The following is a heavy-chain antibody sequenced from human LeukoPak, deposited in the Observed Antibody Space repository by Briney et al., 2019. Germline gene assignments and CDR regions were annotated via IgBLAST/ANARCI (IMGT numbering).Heavy chain of an antibody. CDR1: GFTFSSYS. D-gene: IGHD2-15*01. J-gene: IGHJ4*02. Sequence: GGSLRLSCAASGFTFSSYSMNWVRQAPGKGLEWVSSISSSSSYIYYADSVKGRFTISRDDSKNTLFLQMNSVRAEDTAVYYCARGVDSAYAFGFWGQGNLVTVSS. CDR2: ISSSSSYI. V-gene: IGHV3-21*04. CDR3: ARGVDSAYAFGF.